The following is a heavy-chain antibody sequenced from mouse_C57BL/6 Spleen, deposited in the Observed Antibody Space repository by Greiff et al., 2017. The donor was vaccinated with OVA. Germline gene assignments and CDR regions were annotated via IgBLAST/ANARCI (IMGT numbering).Heavy chain of an antibody. CDR1: GYSFTGYF. D-gene: IGHD1-1*01. CDR3: ARRGSSYDYFDY. CDR2: INPYNGDT. Sequence: VQLKESGPELVKPGDSVKISCKASGYSFTGYFMNWVMQSHGKSLEWIGRINPYNGDTFYNQKFKGKATLTVDKSSSTAHMELRSLTSEDSAVYYCARRGSSYDYFDYWGQGTTLTVSS. V-gene: IGHV1-20*01. J-gene: IGHJ2*01.